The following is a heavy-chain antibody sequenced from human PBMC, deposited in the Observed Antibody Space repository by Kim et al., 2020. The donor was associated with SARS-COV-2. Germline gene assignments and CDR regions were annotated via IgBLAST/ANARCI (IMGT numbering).Heavy chain of an antibody. V-gene: IGHV4-59*13. CDR2: IYYSGST. D-gene: IGHD3-10*01. J-gene: IGHJ4*02. CDR3: ARTLAGKIWFGELLFDY. CDR1: GGSISSYY. Sequence: SETLSLTCTVSGGSISSYYWSWIRQPPGKGLEWIGSIYYSGSTNYNPSLKSRVTISVDTSKNQFSLKLSSVTAADTAVYYCARTLAGKIWFGELLFDYWGQGTLVTVSS.